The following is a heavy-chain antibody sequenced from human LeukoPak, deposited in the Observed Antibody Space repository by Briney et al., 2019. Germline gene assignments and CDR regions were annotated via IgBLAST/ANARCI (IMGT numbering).Heavy chain of an antibody. CDR1: GFEFSIHD. Sequence: GGSLRLSCAVSGFEFSIHDMSWGRQAPGKGPEWVSSISGRGTDTYYRDSVKGRFTISRDTSKNTLYMQMNNLRVEDTALYYCVKGFHFDWWGQGTLVTVSS. J-gene: IGHJ4*02. V-gene: IGHV3-23*01. CDR2: ISGRGTDT. CDR3: VKGFHFDW.